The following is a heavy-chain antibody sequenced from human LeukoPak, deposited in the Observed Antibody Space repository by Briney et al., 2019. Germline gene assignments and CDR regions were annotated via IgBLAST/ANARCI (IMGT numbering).Heavy chain of an antibody. CDR1: GFTFSHYG. CDR2: IWSDGSDK. V-gene: IGHV3-33*06. Sequence: GPLRLSCAASGFTFSHYGMHWVRQTPGAGLEWVAVIWSDGSDKYYAKSVKGRFTISRDNSKNSLFLQMNSLRAEDTAVYYCAKDAQRGFDYSNSLQNWGQGILVTVSS. CDR3: AKDAQRGFDYSNSLQN. J-gene: IGHJ1*01. D-gene: IGHD4-11*01.